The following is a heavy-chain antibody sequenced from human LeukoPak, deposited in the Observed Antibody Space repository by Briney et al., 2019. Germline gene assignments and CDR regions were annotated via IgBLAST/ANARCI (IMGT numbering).Heavy chain of an antibody. V-gene: IGHV3-53*01. J-gene: IGHJ6*04. D-gene: IGHD3-10*02. Sequence: PGGSLRLSCTVSGFTVSSNSMSWVRQAPGKGLEWVSFIYSAGSIYYSDSVKGRFTISIDNSKNSLYLQMNSLRVDDTAVYYCAELGITMIGGVWGKGTTVTISS. CDR2: IYSAGSI. CDR1: GFTVSSNS. CDR3: AELGITMIGGV.